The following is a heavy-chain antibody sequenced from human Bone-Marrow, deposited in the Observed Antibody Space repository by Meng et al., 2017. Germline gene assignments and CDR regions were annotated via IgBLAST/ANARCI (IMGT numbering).Heavy chain of an antibody. CDR3: AKAGSIAVAGRAEN. J-gene: IGHJ4*02. Sequence: GESLKISCAASGFTFSNYWMHWVRQAPGKGLVWVSRINSDGSSTSFADSVKGRFTISRDNAKNSLYLQMNSLRAEDTALYYCAKAGSIAVAGRAENWGQGTLVTVSS. CDR2: INSDGSST. V-gene: IGHV3-74*01. D-gene: IGHD6-19*01. CDR1: GFTFSNYW.